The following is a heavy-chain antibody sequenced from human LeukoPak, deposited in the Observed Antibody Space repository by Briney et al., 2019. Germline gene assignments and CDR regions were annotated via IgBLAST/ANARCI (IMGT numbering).Heavy chain of an antibody. V-gene: IGHV1-2*06. J-gene: IGHJ4*02. CDR1: GYTFTGYY. Sequence: EASVKVSCEASGYTFTGYYIHWVRQAPGQGLEWVGRINPNSGGTNYAQEFQNRVTMTRDTSISTAYMELSRLISDDTAVYYCARESSDGSGSFDYWGQGTLVTVSS. CDR2: INPNSGGT. D-gene: IGHD3-10*01. CDR3: ARESSDGSGSFDY.